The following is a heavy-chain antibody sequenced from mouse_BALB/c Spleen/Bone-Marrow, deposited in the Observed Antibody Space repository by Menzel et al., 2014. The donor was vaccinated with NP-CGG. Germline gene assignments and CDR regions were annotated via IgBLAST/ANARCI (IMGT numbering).Heavy chain of an antibody. CDR2: INPYNDGT. CDR3: AREAAYYGNYGDDY. CDR1: GYTFTSYV. D-gene: IGHD2-10*01. J-gene: IGHJ2*01. Sequence: VQLQQSGPELVKPGASVKMSCKASGYTFTSYVMHWVKQTPGQGLEWIGYINPYNDGTKYNEKFKGKATLTSDKSSSPAYMDLSSLTSEDSAVYYCAREAAYYGNYGDDYGGQGTTLTVSS. V-gene: IGHV1-14*01.